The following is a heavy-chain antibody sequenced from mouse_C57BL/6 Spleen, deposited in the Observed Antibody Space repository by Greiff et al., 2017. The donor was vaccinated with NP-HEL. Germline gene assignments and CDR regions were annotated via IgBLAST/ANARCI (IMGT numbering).Heavy chain of an antibody. J-gene: IGHJ2*01. D-gene: IGHD1-1*01. CDR2: IDPEDGDT. Sequence: EVQLQQSGAELVRPGASVKLSCTASGFNIKDYYMHWVKQRPEQGLEWIGRIDPEDGDTEYAPKFQGKATMTADTSSNTAYLQLSSLTSEDTAVYSVTDYGSSYGFHYWGQGTTLTVSS. V-gene: IGHV14-1*01. CDR1: GFNIKDYY. CDR3: TDYGSSYGFHY.